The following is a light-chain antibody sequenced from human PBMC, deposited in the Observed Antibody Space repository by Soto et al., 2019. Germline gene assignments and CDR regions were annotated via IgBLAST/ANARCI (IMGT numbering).Light chain of an antibody. V-gene: IGKV3-15*01. CDR2: GAA. Sequence: IVLTQSPATLSVCPGERANLSCRASQSVSSNLAWYQQKPGQAPRLLIYGAAARAAGTPARFSGSGSGTGFTLSINRLQSEDFALYYCQQYYNWRAITFGQGTRLEIK. J-gene: IGKJ5*01. CDR3: QQYYNWRAIT. CDR1: QSVSSN.